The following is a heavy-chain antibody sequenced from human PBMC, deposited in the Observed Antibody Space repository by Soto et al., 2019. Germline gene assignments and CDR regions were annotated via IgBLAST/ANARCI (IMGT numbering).Heavy chain of an antibody. J-gene: IGHJ6*02. D-gene: IGHD3-3*01. CDR2: IIPIFGTA. CDR1: GGTFSSYA. Sequence: SVKVSCKASGGTFSSYAISWVRQAPGQGLEWMGGIIPIFGTANYAQKFQGRVTITADESTSTAYMELSSLRSEDTAVYYCAGSPRREFATGLITIFGVVPPYYYYGMGVWGQGTTVTVSS. CDR3: AGSPRREFATGLITIFGVVPPYYYYGMGV. V-gene: IGHV1-69*13.